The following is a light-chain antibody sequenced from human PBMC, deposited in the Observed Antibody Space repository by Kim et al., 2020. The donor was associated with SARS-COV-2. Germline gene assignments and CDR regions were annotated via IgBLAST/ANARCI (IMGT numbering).Light chain of an antibody. V-gene: IGLV1-51*01. J-gene: IGLJ2*01. CDR3: GTWDSSLSDVV. CDR2: DNN. CDR1: SSNIGNNY. Sequence: GKKVTISCSGSSSNIGNNYVSWYQQLPGTAPKLLIFDNNKRPSGIPDRFSGSKSGTSATLGITGLQTGDEADYYCGTWDSSLSDVVFGGGTQLTVL.